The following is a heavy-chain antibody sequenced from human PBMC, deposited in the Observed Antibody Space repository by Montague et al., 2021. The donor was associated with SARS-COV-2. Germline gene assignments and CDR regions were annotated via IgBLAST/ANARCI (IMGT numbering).Heavy chain of an antibody. D-gene: IGHD3-9*01. CDR3: ARDPFYYDILTGYIYPAYYYYYGMDV. Sequence: SLRLSCAASGFTFSSYAMHWVRQAPGKGLEWVAVISYDGSNKYYADSVKGRFTISRDNSKNTLYLQMNGLRAEDTAVYYCARDPFYYDILTGYIYPAYYYYYGMDVWGQGTTVTVSS. V-gene: IGHV3-30-3*01. CDR2: ISYDGSNK. CDR1: GFTFSSYA. J-gene: IGHJ6*02.